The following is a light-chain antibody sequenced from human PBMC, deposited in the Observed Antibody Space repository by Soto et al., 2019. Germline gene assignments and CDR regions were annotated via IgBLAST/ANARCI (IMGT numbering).Light chain of an antibody. CDR2: SNN. CDR1: SSNIGSNT. V-gene: IGLV1-44*01. J-gene: IGLJ1*01. CDR3: AARDDSLNGYV. Sequence: QSVLTQPPSASETPGQRVTISCSGSSSNIGSNTVNWYQHLPGTAPKILIHSNNQRPSGVPDRFSGSKSGTSASLAISGLQSEDEADYYCAARDDSLNGYVFGTGTKVTVL.